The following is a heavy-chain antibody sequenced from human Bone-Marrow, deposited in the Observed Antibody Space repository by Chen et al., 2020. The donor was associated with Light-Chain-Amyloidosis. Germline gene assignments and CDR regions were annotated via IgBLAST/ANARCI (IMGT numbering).Heavy chain of an antibody. D-gene: IGHD5-12*01. CDR3: ARRRDGYNFDY. CDR2: IYPDDSDA. V-gene: IGHV5-51*01. CDR1: GYTFPNYW. J-gene: IGHJ4*02. Sequence: EVQLEQSGPEVKKPGESLKISCKGSGYTFPNYWIGWVRQMPGKGLEWMGVIYPDDSDARYSPSCEGQVTISADKSITTAYRQWRSLKASDTAMYYCARRRDGYNFDYWRQGTLVTVSS.